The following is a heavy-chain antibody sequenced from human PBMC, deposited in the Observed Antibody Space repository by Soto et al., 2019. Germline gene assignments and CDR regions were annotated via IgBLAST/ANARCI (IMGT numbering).Heavy chain of an antibody. CDR3: TRDPWDIAVAGTIDY. CDR1: GFTFGDYA. V-gene: IGHV3-49*03. CDR2: IRSKAYGGTT. D-gene: IGHD6-19*01. J-gene: IGHJ4*02. Sequence: PGGSLRLSCTASGFTFGDYAMSWFRQAPGKGLEWVGSIRSKAYGGTTEYAASVKGRFTISRDDSKSIAYLQMNSLKTEDTAVYYCTRDPWDIAVAGTIDYWGQGTLVTVSS.